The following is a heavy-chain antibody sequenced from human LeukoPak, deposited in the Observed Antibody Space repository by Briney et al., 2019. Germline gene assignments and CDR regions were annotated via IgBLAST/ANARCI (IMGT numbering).Heavy chain of an antibody. CDR1: GFTFSSYA. CDR2: ISSNGGST. J-gene: IGHJ6*04. CDR3: AKGVDV. Sequence: PGGSLRLSCAASGFTFSSYAMHWVRQAPGKGLEYVSAISSNGGSTYYANSVKGRFTISRDNAKNSLFLQMNSLRAEDTAVYYCAKGVDVWGKGTTVTVSS. V-gene: IGHV3-64*01.